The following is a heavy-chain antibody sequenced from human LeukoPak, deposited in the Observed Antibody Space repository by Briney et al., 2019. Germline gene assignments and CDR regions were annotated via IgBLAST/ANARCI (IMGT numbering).Heavy chain of an antibody. CDR1: GFTFDGYA. CDR2: TSWNSGSI. J-gene: IGHJ5*02. V-gene: IGHV3-9*01. Sequence: GRSLRLSCAASGFTFDGYAMHWVRQAPGKGLEWVSGTSWNSGSIGYADSVKGRFTISRDNAKNSLYLQMNSLRAEDTALYYCAKALSPSVAGPDNWFDPWGQGTLVTVSS. D-gene: IGHD6-19*01. CDR3: AKALSPSVAGPDNWFDP.